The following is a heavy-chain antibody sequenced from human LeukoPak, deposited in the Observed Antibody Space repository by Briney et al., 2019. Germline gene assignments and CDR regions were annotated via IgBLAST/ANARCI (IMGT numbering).Heavy chain of an antibody. CDR2: ISHSGST. CDR3: ARDQTAGSLWVTGNFDY. V-gene: IGHV4-30-2*01. Sequence: SETLSLTCTVSGGSISSGTYYWSWIRQPPGKGLEWIGYISHSGSTYYNPSLKSRVTISVDRSKNQFSLKLSSVTAADTAVYYCARDQTAGSLWVTGNFDYWGQGTLVTVSS. CDR1: GGSISSGTYY. D-gene: IGHD2-21*02. J-gene: IGHJ4*02.